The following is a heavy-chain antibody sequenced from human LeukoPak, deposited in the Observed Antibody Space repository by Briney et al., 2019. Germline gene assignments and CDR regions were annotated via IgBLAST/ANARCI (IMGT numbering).Heavy chain of an antibody. V-gene: IGHV4-34*01. CDR1: GGSFSGYY. CDR3: ARTSWSGGAGRIVVVPAAIHWFDP. D-gene: IGHD2-2*01. J-gene: IGHJ5*02. Sequence: SETLSLTCAVYGGSFSGYYWSWIRQPPGKGLEWIGEINHSGSTNYNLSLKSRFTISVDTSKKQFSQKLISVTAADTAVYYCARTSWSGGAGRIVVVPAAIHWFDPWGQGTLVTVSS. CDR2: INHSGST.